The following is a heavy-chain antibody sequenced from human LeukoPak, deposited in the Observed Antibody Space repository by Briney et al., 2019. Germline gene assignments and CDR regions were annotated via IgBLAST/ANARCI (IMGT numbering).Heavy chain of an antibody. V-gene: IGHV4-30-2*01. J-gene: IGHJ4*02. CDR1: GGSISSGGYS. CDR2: IYHSGST. D-gene: IGHD5-18*01. Sequence: PSQTLSLTCAVSGGSISSGGYSWSWLRQPPGKGLEWIGYIYHSGSTYYNPSLKSRVTISVDRSKNQFSLKLSSVTAADTAVYYCARAITAMVGFDYWGQGTLVTVSS. CDR3: ARAITAMVGFDY.